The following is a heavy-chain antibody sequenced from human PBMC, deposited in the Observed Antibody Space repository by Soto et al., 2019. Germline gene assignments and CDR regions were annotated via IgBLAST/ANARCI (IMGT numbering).Heavy chain of an antibody. CDR2: IIPIFGTA. V-gene: IGHV1-69*06. CDR1: GGTVSSYA. D-gene: IGHD3-10*01. J-gene: IGHJ6*02. Sequence: SVKVSCKASGGTVSSYAISWVRQAPGQGLEWMGGIIPIFGTANYAQKFQGRVTITADKSTSTAYMELSSLRSEDTAVYYCARELSALWFGELFSGMDVWGQGTTVTVS. CDR3: ARELSALWFGELFSGMDV.